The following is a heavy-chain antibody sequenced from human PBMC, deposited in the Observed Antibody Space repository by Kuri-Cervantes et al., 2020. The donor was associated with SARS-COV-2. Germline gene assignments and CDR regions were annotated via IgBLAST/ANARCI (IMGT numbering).Heavy chain of an antibody. J-gene: IGHJ4*02. CDR3: ASDGVSGSLSLDF. CDR2: IDPSSDRT. Sequence: ASVKVSCKASGYTFSSYHTHWVRQAPGQGLEWMGVIDPSSDRTSYAQKFRGRVTITADTSTATAYLELSGLKSEDPALYYCASDGVSGSLSLDFWGQGTLVTVSS. CDR1: GYTFSSYH. D-gene: IGHD6-19*01. V-gene: IGHV1-46*01.